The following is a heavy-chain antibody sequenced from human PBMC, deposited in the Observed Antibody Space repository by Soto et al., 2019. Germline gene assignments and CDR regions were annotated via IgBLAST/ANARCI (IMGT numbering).Heavy chain of an antibody. CDR2: IDSSTKYT. V-gene: IGHV3-11*05. J-gene: IGHJ6*02. Sequence: QVQLVESGGGLVRPGGSLRLSCEASGFTFMDYYMTWFRQAPGKGLEWLSYIDSSTKYTNYADSVKGRFTISRDNAKNSLYLQMNSLRADDTAVYYCAREYYYTMDVWGQGTMVTVPS. CDR1: GFTFMDYY. CDR3: AREYYYTMDV.